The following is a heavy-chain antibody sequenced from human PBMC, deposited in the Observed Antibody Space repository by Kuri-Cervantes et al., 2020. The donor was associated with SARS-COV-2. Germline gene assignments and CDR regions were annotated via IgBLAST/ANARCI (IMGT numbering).Heavy chain of an antibody. CDR3: ARPDYDFWSGSIGWFDP. CDR2: IYYSGST. CDR1: GGSISSSSYY. D-gene: IGHD3-3*01. J-gene: IGHJ5*02. V-gene: IGHV4-39*01. Sequence: GSLRLSCTVSGGSISSSSYYWGWIRQPPGKGPEWIGSIYYSGSTYYNPSLKSRVTISVDTSKNQFSLKLSSVTAADTAVYYCARPDYDFWSGSIGWFDPWGQGTLVSVSS.